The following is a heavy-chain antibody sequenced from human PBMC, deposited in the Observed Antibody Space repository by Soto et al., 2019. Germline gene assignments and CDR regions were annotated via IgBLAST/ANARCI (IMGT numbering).Heavy chain of an antibody. Sequence: PSETLSLTCAVYGGSFSGYYWSRIRQPPGKGLEWIGEINHSGSTNYNPSLKSRVTISVDTSKNQFSLKLSSVTAADTAVYYCARTPPRGRKSSSWYGKAFDIWGQGTMVTVSS. CDR2: INHSGST. V-gene: IGHV4-34*01. D-gene: IGHD6-13*01. J-gene: IGHJ3*02. CDR3: ARTPPRGRKSSSWYGKAFDI. CDR1: GGSFSGYY.